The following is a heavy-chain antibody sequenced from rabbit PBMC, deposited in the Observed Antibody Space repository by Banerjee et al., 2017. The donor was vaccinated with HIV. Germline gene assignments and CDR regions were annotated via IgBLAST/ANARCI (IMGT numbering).Heavy chain of an antibody. CDR1: GLDFSSGYW. V-gene: IGHV1S40*01. Sequence: QSLEESGGDLVKPGASLTLTCTASGLDFSSGYWICWVRQAPGKGLEWIACIFTGSPIRIAYASWAKGRFTISQTSSTTVTLQMTSLTAADTATYFCARRDDSSGGYALDVWGPGTLVTVS. D-gene: IGHD1-1*01. CDR3: ARRDDSSGGYALDV. CDR2: IFTGSPIRI. J-gene: IGHJ2*01.